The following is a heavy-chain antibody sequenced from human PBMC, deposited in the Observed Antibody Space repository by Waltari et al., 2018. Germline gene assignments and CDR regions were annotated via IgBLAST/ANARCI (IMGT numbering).Heavy chain of an antibody. CDR2: FYNSGTT. J-gene: IGHJ3*02. D-gene: IGHD7-27*01. CDR3: ARAKENWGRNAFDI. V-gene: IGHV4-4*07. CDR1: GDSISPYY. Sequence: QVQLQESGPGLVKPSETLSLTCTVSGDSISPYYWSWIRQPAGKGLEWIGRFYNSGTTYYNPSLKSRVTMSVDTSNNQFSLKLDSVTAADTAVYYCARAKENWGRNAFDIWGQGTVLTVSS.